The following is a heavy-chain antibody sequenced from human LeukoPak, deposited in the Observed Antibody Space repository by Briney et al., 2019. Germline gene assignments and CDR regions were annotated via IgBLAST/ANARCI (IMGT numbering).Heavy chain of an antibody. CDR3: ARGNSVGATPYYFDY. CDR2: IWYDGSNK. J-gene: IGHJ4*02. V-gene: IGHV3-33*01. Sequence: GGSLRLSCAASGFTFSSYGMHCVRQAPGKGLEWVAVIWYDGSNKYYADSVKGRFTISRDNSKNTLYLQINSLRAEDTAVYYCARGNSVGATPYYFDYWGQGTLVTVSS. D-gene: IGHD1-26*01. CDR1: GFTFSSYG.